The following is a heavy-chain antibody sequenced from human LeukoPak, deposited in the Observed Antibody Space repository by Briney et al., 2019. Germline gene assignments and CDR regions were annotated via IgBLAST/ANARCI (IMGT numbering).Heavy chain of an antibody. CDR2: ISHDGSNE. D-gene: IGHD2-15*01. CDR3: ARDREILGYCSGGTCYSNGYGY. Sequence: GGTLRLSCAASGFTFSSYAMNWVRQAPGKGLEWVAVISHDGSNEYYADSVKGRFTISRDNSKNTLYLQMNSLRAEDTAVYSCARDREILGYCSGGTCYSNGYGYWGQGTLVTVSS. CDR1: GFTFSSYA. J-gene: IGHJ4*02. V-gene: IGHV3-30-3*01.